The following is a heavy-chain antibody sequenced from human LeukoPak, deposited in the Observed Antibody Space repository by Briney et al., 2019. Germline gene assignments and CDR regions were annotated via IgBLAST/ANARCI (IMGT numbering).Heavy chain of an antibody. CDR2: INHSGST. D-gene: IGHD2-15*01. V-gene: IGHV4-34*01. CDR3: ARGRICSGGSCYSWGGYYYYYMDV. J-gene: IGHJ6*03. Sequence: SETLSLTCAVYGGSFSGYYWSWIRQPPGKGLEWTGEINHSGSTNYNPSLKSRVTISVDTSKNQFSLKLSSVTAADTAVYYCARGRICSGGSCYSWGGYYYYYMDVWGKGTTVTVSS. CDR1: GGSFSGYY.